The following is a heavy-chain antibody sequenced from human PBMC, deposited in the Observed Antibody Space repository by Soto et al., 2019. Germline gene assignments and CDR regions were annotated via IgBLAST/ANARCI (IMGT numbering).Heavy chain of an antibody. Sequence: QVQLVESGGGVVQPGRSLRLSCAASGFTFSSYAMHWVRQAPGKGLEWVAVISYDGSNKYYADSVKGRFTISRDNSKNTLYLQMNSLRAEDTAVYYCARGIYGGNSGLDYWGQVTLVTVSS. CDR1: GFTFSSYA. D-gene: IGHD4-17*01. J-gene: IGHJ4*02. V-gene: IGHV3-30-3*01. CDR2: ISYDGSNK. CDR3: ARGIYGGNSGLDY.